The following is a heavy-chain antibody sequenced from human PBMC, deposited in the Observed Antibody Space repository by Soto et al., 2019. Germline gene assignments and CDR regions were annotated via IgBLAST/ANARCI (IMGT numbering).Heavy chain of an antibody. D-gene: IGHD2-21*02. CDR3: ARDRLVRRPHHCCMHV. J-gene: IGHJ6*02. Sequence: ASVKVSCKASGYTFTSYGISWVRQAPGQGLEWMGWISAYNGNTNYAQKLQGRVTMTTDTSTSTAYMELSSLRSEDTAVYYCARDRLVRRPHHCCMHVSGPATTLTVSS. V-gene: IGHV1-18*01. CDR1: GYTFTSYG. CDR2: ISAYNGNT.